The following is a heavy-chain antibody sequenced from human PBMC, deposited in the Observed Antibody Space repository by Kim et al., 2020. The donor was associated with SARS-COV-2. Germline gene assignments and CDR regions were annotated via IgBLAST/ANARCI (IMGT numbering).Heavy chain of an antibody. CDR3: ARDEGSYYYDSSGTNFDL. CDR1: GFTFSSYS. Sequence: GGSLRLSCAASGFTFSSYSMNWVRQAPGKGREWVSSISSSSSYIYYADSVKGRFTISRDNAKNSLYLQMNSLRAEDTAVYYCARDEGSYYYDSSGTNFDLWGRGTLVTVSS. D-gene: IGHD3-22*01. V-gene: IGHV3-21*01. J-gene: IGHJ2*01. CDR2: ISSSSSYI.